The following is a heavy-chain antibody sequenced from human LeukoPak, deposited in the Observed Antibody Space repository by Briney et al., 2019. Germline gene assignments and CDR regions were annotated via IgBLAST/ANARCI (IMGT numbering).Heavy chain of an antibody. D-gene: IGHD5-18*01. CDR2: IYTSGST. Sequence: SETLSLTCTVSGGSISSSSYYWGWIRQPAGKGLEWIGRIYTSGSTNYNPSLKSRVTMTVDTSKNQFSLKLSSVPAADTAVYYWARTVDTTMVISWGIWFDPWGQGTLVTVSS. V-gene: IGHV4-61*02. CDR1: GGSISSSSYY. J-gene: IGHJ5*02. CDR3: ARTVDTTMVISWGIWFDP.